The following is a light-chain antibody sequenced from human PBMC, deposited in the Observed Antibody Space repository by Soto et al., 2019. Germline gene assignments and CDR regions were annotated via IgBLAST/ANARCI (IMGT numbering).Light chain of an antibody. CDR1: SSDVGGYNF. CDR2: DVT. V-gene: IGLV2-14*03. Sequence: QSALTQAASVSGSPGQSITISCTGTSSDVGGYNFVSWYQQHPGKAPKLMIYDVTKRPSGVSNRFSGSKSDNTASLTISGLKAEDEADYYCSSYTSISTLVFGTGTKVTVL. CDR3: SSYTSISTLV. J-gene: IGLJ1*01.